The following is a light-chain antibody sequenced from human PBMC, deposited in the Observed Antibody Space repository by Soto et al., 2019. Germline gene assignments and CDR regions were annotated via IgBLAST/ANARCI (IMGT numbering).Light chain of an antibody. J-gene: IGLJ3*02. CDR2: EVS. Sequence: QSVLTQPPSVSGSPGQSVTISCTGTSSDVGGYNRVSWYQQPPGTAPKLMIYEVSNRPSGVPDRFSGSKSGNTASLTISGLQAEDEADYHCSSYTSSSTFLWVFGGGTKLTVL. CDR3: SSYTSSSTFLWV. CDR1: SSDVGGYNR. V-gene: IGLV2-18*02.